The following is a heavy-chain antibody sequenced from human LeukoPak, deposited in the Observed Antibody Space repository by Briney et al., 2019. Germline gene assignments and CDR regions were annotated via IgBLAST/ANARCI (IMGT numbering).Heavy chain of an antibody. CDR3: ARDRVAHAPLRYSSPYNWFDP. V-gene: IGHV6-1*01. Sequence: SQTLSLTCAISGDSVSSNSAAWNWNRQSPSRGLKWLGRTYYRSKWYNDYAVSVKSRITINPDTSKNQFSLQLNSVTPEDTAVYYCARDRVAHAPLRYSSPYNWFDPWGQGTLVTVSS. D-gene: IGHD6-6*01. CDR2: TYYRSKWYN. CDR1: GDSVSSNSAA. J-gene: IGHJ5*02.